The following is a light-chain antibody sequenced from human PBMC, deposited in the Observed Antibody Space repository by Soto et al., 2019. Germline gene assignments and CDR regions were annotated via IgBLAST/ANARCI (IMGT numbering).Light chain of an antibody. CDR1: QSVDRY. CDR2: DAY. Sequence: DIVMTQSPDSLAVSLGERATINCKSSQSVDRYVAWYQQKVGQAPRLLIYDAYTRATGVGARFTGSGSATDFSLTITSLEPEDFAVYYCQQRAKWPSTFGPGTKVEMK. V-gene: IGKV3-11*01. CDR3: QQRAKWPST. J-gene: IGKJ2*02.